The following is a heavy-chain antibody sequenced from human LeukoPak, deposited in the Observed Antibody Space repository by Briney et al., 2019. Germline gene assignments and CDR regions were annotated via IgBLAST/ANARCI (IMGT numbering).Heavy chain of an antibody. D-gene: IGHD5-12*01. Sequence: GGSLRLSCAASGFTFSSYWMSWVRQAPGKGLEWVANIKQDGSERYYVDSVKGRFTISRDNAKNSLYLQMNSLRAEDTAVYYCARDSEVATIEPNWFDPWGQGTLVTVPS. CDR1: GFTFSSYW. J-gene: IGHJ5*02. CDR3: ARDSEVATIEPNWFDP. V-gene: IGHV3-7*03. CDR2: IKQDGSER.